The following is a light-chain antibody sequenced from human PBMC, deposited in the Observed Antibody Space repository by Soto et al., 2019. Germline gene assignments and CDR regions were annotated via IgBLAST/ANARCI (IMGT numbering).Light chain of an antibody. CDR3: GTWDSSLSAGV. CDR1: SSNIGINY. Sequence: QSVLTQPPSVSAAPGQKVTIFCSGSSSNIGINYVSWYQQLPGTAPKLLIYENNKRPSGIPDRFSGSKSGTSATLGITGLQTGDEADYYCGTWDSSLSAGVFGGGTKLTVL. V-gene: IGLV1-51*02. J-gene: IGLJ3*02. CDR2: ENN.